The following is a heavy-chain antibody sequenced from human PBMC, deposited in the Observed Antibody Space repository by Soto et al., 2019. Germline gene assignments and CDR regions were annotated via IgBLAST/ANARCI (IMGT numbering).Heavy chain of an antibody. CDR3: ARDQGPPFDY. CDR1: GYTFTMYG. V-gene: IGHV1-18*01. J-gene: IGHJ4*02. Sequence: ASLKVSCKASGYTFTMYGFSWVRQAPGQGLEWMGWISANNGRTNYAQKLQGRVTMTTDTSTSTAYMELRSLRSDDTAVYYCARDQGPPFDYWGQGILVTVSS. CDR2: ISANNGRT.